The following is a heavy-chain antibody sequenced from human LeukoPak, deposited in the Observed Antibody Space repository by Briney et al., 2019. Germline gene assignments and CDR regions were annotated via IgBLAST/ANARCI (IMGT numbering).Heavy chain of an antibody. CDR3: ARIDILTGDDAFDI. Sequence: PGGSLRLSCAASGFTFSSYGMHWVRQAPGKGLEWVAVIWYDGSNKYYADSVKGRFTISRDSSKNTLYLQMNSLRAEDTAVYYCARIDILTGDDAFDIWGQGTMVTVSS. CDR2: IWYDGSNK. V-gene: IGHV3-33*01. J-gene: IGHJ3*02. CDR1: GFTFSSYG. D-gene: IGHD3-9*01.